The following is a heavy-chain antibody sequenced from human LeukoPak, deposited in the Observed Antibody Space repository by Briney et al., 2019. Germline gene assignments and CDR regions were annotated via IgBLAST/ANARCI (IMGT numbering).Heavy chain of an antibody. V-gene: IGHV1-18*01. CDR3: ARETPQGLDYYYYYMDV. CDR1: GYTFTSYG. CDR2: ISAYNGNT. Sequence: GASVKVSCKASGYTFTSYGISWVRQAPGQGLEWMGWISAYNGNTNYAQKLQGRVTMTTDTSTSTAYMELRSLRSDDTAVYYCARETPQGLDYYYYYMDVWGKGTTVTVSS. J-gene: IGHJ6*03.